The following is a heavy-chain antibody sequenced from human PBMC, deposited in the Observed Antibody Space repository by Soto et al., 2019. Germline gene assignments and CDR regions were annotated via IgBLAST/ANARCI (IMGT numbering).Heavy chain of an antibody. Sequence: QVQLVESGGGVVQPGRSLRLSCAASGFTFSSYGMHWVRQAPGKGLEWVAVIWYDGSNKYYADSVKGRFTISRDNSKNTLYLQMNSLRAEDTAVYYCARHCSGGSCYVAFDIWGQGTMVTVSS. D-gene: IGHD2-15*01. CDR1: GFTFSSYG. J-gene: IGHJ3*02. V-gene: IGHV3-33*01. CDR2: IWYDGSNK. CDR3: ARHCSGGSCYVAFDI.